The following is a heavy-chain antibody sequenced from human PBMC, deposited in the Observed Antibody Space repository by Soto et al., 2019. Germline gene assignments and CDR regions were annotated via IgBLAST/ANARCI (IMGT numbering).Heavy chain of an antibody. D-gene: IGHD2-21*01. CDR3: VRSGTARLLRHSWFDT. V-gene: IGHV3-21*01. J-gene: IGHJ5*02. CDR1: GFTFNTYA. CDR2: ITTSSAYI. Sequence: EVQLVESGGGLVKPGGPLRLSCAASGFTFNTYAMNWVRQAPGKGLEWVSSITTSSAYIYYADSLKGRITISRDNAKNSLFLQMNILRAEDTAVYYCVRSGTARLLRHSWFDTWGQGTLVTVSS.